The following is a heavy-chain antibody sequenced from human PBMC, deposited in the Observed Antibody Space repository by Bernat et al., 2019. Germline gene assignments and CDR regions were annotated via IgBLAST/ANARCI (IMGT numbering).Heavy chain of an antibody. CDR2: KKQDGREK. J-gene: IGHJ4*02. D-gene: IGHD6-19*01. V-gene: IGHV3-7*04. CDR1: GFTFSNYW. Sequence: EVQLVESGGGLVQPGGSLRLSCAASGFTFSNYWMSWVRQAPVKGLEWVANKKQDGREKYYGDSVKGRFTIARDNAKNSLYLKMDSLRAEDTAVYYCAREGRYSSGDYWGQGTLVTVSS. CDR3: AREGRYSSGDY.